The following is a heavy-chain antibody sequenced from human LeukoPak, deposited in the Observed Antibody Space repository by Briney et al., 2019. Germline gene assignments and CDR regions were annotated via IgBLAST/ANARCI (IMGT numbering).Heavy chain of an antibody. CDR2: IIPIFGTA. CDR3: ARAPPVAARHGSYYYYYMDV. Sequence: ASVTVSCKASGGTFNSYAISWVRQAPGQGLEWTGGIIPIFGTANYAQKFQGRVTITTDESTSTAYRELSSLRSEETAVYYCARAPPVAARHGSYYYYYMDVWGKGTTVTVSS. CDR1: GGTFNSYA. J-gene: IGHJ6*03. V-gene: IGHV1-69*05. D-gene: IGHD6-6*01.